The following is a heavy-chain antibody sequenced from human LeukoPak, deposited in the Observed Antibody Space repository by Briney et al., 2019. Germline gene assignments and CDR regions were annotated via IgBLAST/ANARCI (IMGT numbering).Heavy chain of an antibody. CDR3: ARDGVVVAAIGGSWFAP. Sequence: AAVKVSCMASGYTFTSYSMHWVRQAPGQGLEWMGIINPSGGSTSYAQKFQGRVTMTRDTSTSTVYMELSSLRSEDTAVYYCARDGVVVAAIGGSWFAPWGQGALVTVSS. J-gene: IGHJ5*02. CDR2: INPSGGST. D-gene: IGHD2-15*01. V-gene: IGHV1-46*01. CDR1: GYTFTSYS.